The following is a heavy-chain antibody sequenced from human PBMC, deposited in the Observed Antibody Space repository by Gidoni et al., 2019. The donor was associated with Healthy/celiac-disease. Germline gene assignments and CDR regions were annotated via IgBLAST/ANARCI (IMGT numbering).Heavy chain of an antibody. Sequence: QVQLQQWGAGLLKPSETLSLTCAVYGGSFSGYYWSWIRQPPGKGLEWIGEINHSGSTNYNPSLKSRVTISVDTSKNQFSLKLSSVTAADTAVYYCARGRYCSSTSCREFDPWGQGTLVTVSS. J-gene: IGHJ5*02. CDR2: INHSGST. D-gene: IGHD2-2*01. V-gene: IGHV4-34*01. CDR1: GGSFSGYY. CDR3: ARGRYCSSTSCREFDP.